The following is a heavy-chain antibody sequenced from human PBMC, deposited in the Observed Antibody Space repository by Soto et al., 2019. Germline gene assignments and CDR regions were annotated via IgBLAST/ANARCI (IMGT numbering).Heavy chain of an antibody. CDR3: ARDVRDYSGSFYGMDV. Sequence: GESLKISCKASGYTFTSYGISWVRQAPGQGLEWMGWISAYNGNTNYAQKLQGRVTMTTDTSTSTAYMELRSLRSDDTAVYYCARDVRDYSGSFYGMDVWGQGTTVTVSS. V-gene: IGHV1-18*01. CDR1: GYTFTSYG. CDR2: ISAYNGNT. D-gene: IGHD1-26*01. J-gene: IGHJ6*02.